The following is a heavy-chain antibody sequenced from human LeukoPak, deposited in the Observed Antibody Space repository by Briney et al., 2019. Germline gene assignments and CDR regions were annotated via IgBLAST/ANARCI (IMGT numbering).Heavy chain of an antibody. V-gene: IGHV3-21*01. J-gene: IGHJ4*02. D-gene: IGHD3-10*01. Sequence: PGGSLRLSCAASGCTFSSYSMNWVRQAPGKGLEWVSSISSSSSYIYYADSVKGRFTISRDNAKNSLYLQMNSLRAEDTAVYYCARDPPARITMVRGVRRYFDYWGQGTLVTVSS. CDR3: ARDPPARITMVRGVRRYFDY. CDR2: ISSSSSYI. CDR1: GCTFSSYS.